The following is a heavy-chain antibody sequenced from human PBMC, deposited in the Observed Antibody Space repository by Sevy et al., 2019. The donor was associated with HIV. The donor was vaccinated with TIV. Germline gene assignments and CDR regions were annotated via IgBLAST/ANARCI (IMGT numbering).Heavy chain of an antibody. CDR1: GYIFGIYD. J-gene: IGHJ4*02. CDR3: ARGRAPDSGKYSFEN. V-gene: IGHV1-18*01. Sequence: ASVKVSCKASGYIFGIYDITWVRQAPGQGLEWMGWFTPYRGDATYSQKLQGRVTMTTDSTRTAYMDLSSLTSEDTGVYYCARGRAPDSGKYSFENWDQGTLVTVSS. D-gene: IGHD1-26*01. CDR2: FTPYRGDA.